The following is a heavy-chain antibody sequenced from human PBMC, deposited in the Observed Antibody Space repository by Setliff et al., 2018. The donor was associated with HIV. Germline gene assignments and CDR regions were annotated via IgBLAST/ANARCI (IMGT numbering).Heavy chain of an antibody. CDR2: ISYHERDT. D-gene: IGHD2-15*01. CDR3: AKGTYCSGGNCYSGFLDY. Sequence: PGGSLRLSCGASGFTFNNYGMHWVRRAPGKGLEWVASISYHERDTFYADSVKGRFTISRDNSKNMLYLQMNSLTTEDTAVYYCAKGTYCSGGNCYSGFLDYWGQG. J-gene: IGHJ4*02. V-gene: IGHV3-30*18. CDR1: GFTFNNYG.